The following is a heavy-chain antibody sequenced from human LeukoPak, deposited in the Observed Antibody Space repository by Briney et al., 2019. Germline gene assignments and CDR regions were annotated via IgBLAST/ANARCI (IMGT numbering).Heavy chain of an antibody. CDR3: ARGLWELLGPRDAFDI. CDR1: GYTFTSYY. CDR2: INPNSGGT. V-gene: IGHV1-2*02. Sequence: ASVKVSCKASGYTFTSYYMHWVRQAPGQGLEWVGWINPNSGGTNYAQKFQGRVTMTRDTSISTAYMELSRLRSDDTAVYYCARGLWELLGPRDAFDIWGQGTMVTVSS. D-gene: IGHD1-26*01. J-gene: IGHJ3*02.